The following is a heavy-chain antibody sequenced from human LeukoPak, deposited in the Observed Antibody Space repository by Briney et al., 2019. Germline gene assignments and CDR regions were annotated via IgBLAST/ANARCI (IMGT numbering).Heavy chain of an antibody. V-gene: IGHV3-66*01. D-gene: IGHD3-3*01. CDR1: GFSVSRNY. Sequence: PGGSLRLSCAASGFSVSRNYMSWVRQAPGKGLEWVSVIYTGGSTYYADSVKGRFTISRDNSKNTLYLHMNSLRVEDTAVYYCARGWSGPLPDVWGQGTTVTVSS. CDR3: ARGWSGPLPDV. J-gene: IGHJ6*02. CDR2: IYTGGST.